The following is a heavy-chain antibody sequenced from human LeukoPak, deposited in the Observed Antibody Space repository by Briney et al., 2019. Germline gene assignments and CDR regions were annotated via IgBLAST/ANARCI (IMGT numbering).Heavy chain of an antibody. CDR2: IYFSRRS. CDR1: GGSISSSY. CDR3: GGGEWLRGGLGY. D-gene: IGHD5-12*01. V-gene: IGHV4-59*08. J-gene: IGHJ4*02. Sequence: PSETLSLTCTVSGGSISSSYWSWIRQPPGKGLEWIGYIYFSRRSNYNPSLKSRVAISVDTSKNQFSLKLTSVTAADTAVYFCGGGEWLRGGLGYWGQGTLVTVSS.